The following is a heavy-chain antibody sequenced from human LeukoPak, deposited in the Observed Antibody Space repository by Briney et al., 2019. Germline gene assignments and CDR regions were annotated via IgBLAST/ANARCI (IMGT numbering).Heavy chain of an antibody. V-gene: IGHV1-69-2*01. Sequence: GASVKVSCKASGYTFTDYYMHWVQQAPGKGLEWMGRVDPEDGETIYAEKFQGRVTITADTSTDAAYMELSSLRSEDTAVYYCISSNSSDAFDIWGQGTMVTVSS. CDR1: GYTFTDYY. J-gene: IGHJ3*02. CDR3: ISSNSSDAFDI. CDR2: VDPEDGET. D-gene: IGHD6-6*01.